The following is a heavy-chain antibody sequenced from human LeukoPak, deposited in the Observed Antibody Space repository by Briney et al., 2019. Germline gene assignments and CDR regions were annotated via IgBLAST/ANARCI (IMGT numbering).Heavy chain of an antibody. CDR3: AREIKEVTMIVVVSWFDP. D-gene: IGHD3-22*01. Sequence: SGTLSLTCAVSGGSISSSDWWSWVRQPPGKGLEWIGEIYHSGSTNYNPSLKSRVTISVDKSKNQFSLKLSSVTAADTAVYYCAREIKEVTMIVVVSWFDPWGQGTLVTVSS. V-gene: IGHV4-4*02. J-gene: IGHJ5*02. CDR2: IYHSGST. CDR1: GGSISSSDW.